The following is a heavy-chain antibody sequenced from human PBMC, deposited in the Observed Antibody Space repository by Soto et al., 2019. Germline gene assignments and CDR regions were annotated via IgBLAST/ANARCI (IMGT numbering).Heavy chain of an antibody. CDR3: ARSGAYCTSITCLFDAF. V-gene: IGHV1-18*01. CDR2: ISAYNGDT. CDR1: GYTFTSYG. Sequence: QAQLVQSGAEVKKPGASVKVSCRASGYTFTSYGYAWVRQAPGQGLEWMGWISAYNGDTNYAQKFLDRVTLTTDTSTTTVYMELRNLGSDDTAIYYCARSGAYCTSITCLFDAFWGLGILVTVSS. J-gene: IGHJ4*02. D-gene: IGHD1-26*01.